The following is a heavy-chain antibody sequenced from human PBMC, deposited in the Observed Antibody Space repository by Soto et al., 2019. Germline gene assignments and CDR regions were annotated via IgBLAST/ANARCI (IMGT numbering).Heavy chain of an antibody. J-gene: IGHJ4*02. CDR3: ARDDSSSRSFDY. CDR1: GYTFKIYA. D-gene: IGHD6-6*01. V-gene: IGHV1-3*01. CDR2: IIPGNADT. Sequence: QVLLVQSGAEVKNPGASVKASCKASGYTFKIYAIHWVRQAPGQSLEWMGWIIPGNADTKYSQQFHGRVTITWDTSATTAYMELSSLRSEDTADYYCARDDSSSRSFDYWGKGTRVTVSS.